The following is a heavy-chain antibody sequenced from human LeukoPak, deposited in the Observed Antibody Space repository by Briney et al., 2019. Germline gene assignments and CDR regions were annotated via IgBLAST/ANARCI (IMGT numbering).Heavy chain of an antibody. D-gene: IGHD1-26*01. Sequence: SVKVSCKASGGTFSSYAISWVRQAPGQGLEWMGGIIPIFGTANYAQKFQGRVTITADESTSTAYMELSSLRPEDTAVYYCASRGGSYHDAFDIWGQGTMVTVSS. V-gene: IGHV1-69*13. J-gene: IGHJ3*02. CDR2: IIPIFGTA. CDR3: ASRGGSYHDAFDI. CDR1: GGTFSSYA.